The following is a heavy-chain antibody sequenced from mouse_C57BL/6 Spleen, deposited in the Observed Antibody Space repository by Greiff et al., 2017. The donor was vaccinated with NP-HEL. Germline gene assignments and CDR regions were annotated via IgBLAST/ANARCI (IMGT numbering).Heavy chain of an antibody. V-gene: IGHV1-52*01. J-gene: IGHJ4*01. CDR3: ARMDYGAGY. CDR1: GYTFTSYW. CDR2: IDPSDSET. Sequence: QVQLQQPGAGLVRPGSSVKLSCKASGYTFTSYWMHWVKQRPIQGLEWIGNIDPSDSETHYNQKFKDKATLTVDKSSSTAYMQLSSLTSEDSAVYYCARMDYGAGYWGQGTSVTVSS. D-gene: IGHD2-4*01.